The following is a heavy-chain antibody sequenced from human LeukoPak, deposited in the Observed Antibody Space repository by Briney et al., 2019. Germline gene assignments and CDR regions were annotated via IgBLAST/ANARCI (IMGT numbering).Heavy chain of an antibody. CDR1: AFTFSDYG. J-gene: IGHJ4*02. CDR3: AKGVKHIVVVTAQHYFDY. D-gene: IGHD2-21*02. Sequence: GGSLRLSCVASAFTFSDYGMVWVRQAPGKGLEWVTFIRYDGTNTFYADSVKGRFTISRDNSKNTLYLQMNTLRAEDTAVYYCAKGVKHIVVVTAQHYFDYWGQGTLVTVSS. V-gene: IGHV3-30*02. CDR2: IRYDGTNT.